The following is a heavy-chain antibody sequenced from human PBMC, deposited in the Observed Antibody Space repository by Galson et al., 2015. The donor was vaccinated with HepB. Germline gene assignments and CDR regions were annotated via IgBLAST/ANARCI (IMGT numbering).Heavy chain of an antibody. J-gene: IGHJ4*02. V-gene: IGHV3-48*01. Sequence: SLRLSCAASGFTFSSYSMNWVRQAPGKGLEWVSYISSSSSTIYYADSVKGRFTISRDNAKNSPYLQMNSLRAEDTAVYYCARDLFGAMIVVAYGEGYWGQGTLVTVSS. CDR3: ARDLFGAMIVVAYGEGY. D-gene: IGHD3-22*01. CDR2: ISSSSSTI. CDR1: GFTFSSYS.